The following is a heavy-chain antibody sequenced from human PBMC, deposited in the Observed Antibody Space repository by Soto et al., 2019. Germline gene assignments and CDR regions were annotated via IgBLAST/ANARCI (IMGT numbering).Heavy chain of an antibody. CDR3: GAGATGMAPLQH. CDR2: SRNRVEGYTT. Sequence: PGGSLRLSCAASESTINDHFMDWVRQAPGKGLEWVGRSRNRVEGYTTEYAASVKGRFTISRDDSKNALYLEMSSLVNEDTAVYYCGAGATGMAPLQHRGQGTLVTGSS. J-gene: IGHJ1*01. CDR1: ESTINDHF. V-gene: IGHV3-72*01. D-gene: IGHD6-13*01.